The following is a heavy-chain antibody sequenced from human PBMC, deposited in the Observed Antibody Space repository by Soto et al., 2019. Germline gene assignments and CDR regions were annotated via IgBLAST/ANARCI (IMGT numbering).Heavy chain of an antibody. CDR3: ARGPDSDSGYEYYFDY. CDR1: GFTFSSYW. Sequence: PGGSLRPSCAASGFTFSSYWMSWVRQAPGKGLEWVANIKQDGSEKYYVDSVKGRFTISRDNAKNSLYLQRNSLRAEDTAVYYCARGPDSDSGYEYYFDYWGQGTLVTVSS. D-gene: IGHD5-12*01. CDR2: IKQDGSEK. J-gene: IGHJ4*02. V-gene: IGHV3-7*01.